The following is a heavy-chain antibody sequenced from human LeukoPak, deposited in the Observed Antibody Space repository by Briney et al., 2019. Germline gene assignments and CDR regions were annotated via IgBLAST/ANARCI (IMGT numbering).Heavy chain of an antibody. V-gene: IGHV4-4*07. J-gene: IGHJ6*02. CDR3: ARYGVDYDMGV. D-gene: IGHD3-10*01. CDR2: IYTSGST. Sequence: SETLSLTCTVSGGSISSYYWSWIRQPAGKGLEWIGRIYTSGSTNYNPSLKSRVTMSVDTSKNQMSLKLTSVTAADTAIYYCARYGVDYDMGVWGQGTTVTVS. CDR1: GGSISSYY.